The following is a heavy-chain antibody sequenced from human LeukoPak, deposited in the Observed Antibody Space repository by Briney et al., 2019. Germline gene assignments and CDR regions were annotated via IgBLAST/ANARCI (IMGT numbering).Heavy chain of an antibody. Sequence: PGGSLRLSCAASGFTFSSYSMNWVRQAPGKGLEWVSYISSSSSTIYYADSVKVRFTNSRDNAKKSLYLQMNSLRAEDTAVYYCARDRIDQQRTLGRSSNYYDYYYMDVWGKGTTVTVSS. CDR3: ARDRIDQQRTLGRSSNYYDYYYMDV. V-gene: IGHV3-48*01. CDR2: ISSSSSTI. J-gene: IGHJ6*03. CDR1: GFTFSSYS. D-gene: IGHD2-2*01.